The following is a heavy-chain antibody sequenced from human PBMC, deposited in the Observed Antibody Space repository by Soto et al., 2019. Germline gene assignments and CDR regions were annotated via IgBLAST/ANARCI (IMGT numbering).Heavy chain of an antibody. Sequence: QLQLQESGPGLVKPSETLSLTCTVSGGSISSSSYYWGWIRQPPRKGLEWIGSIYYSGSTYYNPSLKSRVTISVDTSKNQFSLKLSSVTAADTAVYYCARHSKHSGSYQLPDYWGQGTLVTVSS. CDR2: IYYSGST. V-gene: IGHV4-39*01. J-gene: IGHJ4*02. CDR3: ARHSKHSGSYQLPDY. CDR1: GGSISSSSYY. D-gene: IGHD1-26*01.